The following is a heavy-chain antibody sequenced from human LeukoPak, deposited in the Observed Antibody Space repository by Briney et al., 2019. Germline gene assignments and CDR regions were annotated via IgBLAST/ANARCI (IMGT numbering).Heavy chain of an antibody. J-gene: IGHJ4*02. Sequence: QSGGSLRLSCVASGFTFSDHYMDWVRQAPGKGLEWVGRARDKANSHTTVYAASVRGRFIISRDDSKSSLFLQMNGLKTEDTAVYFCARRGFSDSRGYYPDFDYWGRGTLVTVSS. CDR2: ARDKANSHTT. CDR1: GFTFSDHY. CDR3: ARRGFSDSRGYYPDFDY. V-gene: IGHV3-72*01. D-gene: IGHD3-22*01.